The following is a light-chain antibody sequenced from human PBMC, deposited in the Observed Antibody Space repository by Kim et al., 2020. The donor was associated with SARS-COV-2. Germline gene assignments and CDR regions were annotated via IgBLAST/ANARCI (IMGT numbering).Light chain of an antibody. CDR1: SSNIGTGFD. CDR3: QSYDSGVSAVV. CDR2: GNI. Sequence: AISCTGSSSNIGTGFDVHWYLPLPQPAPDLLLYGNIDQPTGVPDGVPFSGSKSGSSASLAITGLQAEDEADYYCQSYDSGVSAVVFGGGTQLTVL. V-gene: IGLV1-40*01. J-gene: IGLJ2*01.